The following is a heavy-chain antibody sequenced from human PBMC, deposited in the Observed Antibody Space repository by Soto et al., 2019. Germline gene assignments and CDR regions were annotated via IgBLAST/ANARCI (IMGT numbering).Heavy chain of an antibody. CDR1: GGSFSGYY. Sequence: QVQLQQWGAGLLKPSETLSLTCAVYGGSFSGYYWSWIRQPPGKGLEWIGEINHSGSTNYNPSLKSRVTMSVDTSKNQFSLKLSSVTAADTAVYYCARGRYGGWFDPWGQGTLVTVSS. D-gene: IGHD1-26*01. J-gene: IGHJ5*02. CDR3: ARGRYGGWFDP. V-gene: IGHV4-34*01. CDR2: INHSGST.